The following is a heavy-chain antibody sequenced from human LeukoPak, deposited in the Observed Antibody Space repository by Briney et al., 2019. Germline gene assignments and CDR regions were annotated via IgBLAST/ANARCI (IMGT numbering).Heavy chain of an antibody. J-gene: IGHJ4*02. Sequence: GGSLRLSCAVSGFTFSIYAMHWVRQAPGKGLEWVAAISYDESHKYYADSVRGRFTISRDNSKNTLYLYMNSLRAEDTAVYYCARIPTAIAVAGMYYFDYWGQGTLVTVSS. CDR2: ISYDESHK. CDR3: ARIPTAIAVAGMYYFDY. D-gene: IGHD6-19*01. CDR1: GFTFSIYA. V-gene: IGHV3-30*04.